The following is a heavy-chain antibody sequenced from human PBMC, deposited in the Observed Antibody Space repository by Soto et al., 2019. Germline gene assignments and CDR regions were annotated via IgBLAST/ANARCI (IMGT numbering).Heavy chain of an antibody. Sequence: EVQLVESGGGLVQPGGSLRLSCAASGFTFSSYWMHWVRQAPGKGLVWVSSISTDASSTSYADPVKSRFTISRDNAKNTLYLQMNSVRAEDTAVYYCARLPNKSPQNWGQGTLVIVSP. CDR2: ISTDASST. J-gene: IGHJ1*01. V-gene: IGHV3-74*01. CDR3: ARLPNKSPQN. CDR1: GFTFSSYW.